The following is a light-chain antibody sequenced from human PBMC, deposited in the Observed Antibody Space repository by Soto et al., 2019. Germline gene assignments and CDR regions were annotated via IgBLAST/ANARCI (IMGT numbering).Light chain of an antibody. J-gene: IGKJ4*01. V-gene: IGKV3-11*01. CDR1: QSVSSY. Sequence: EIVLTQSPATLSLSPGERATLSCRASQSVSSYLAWYQQKPGQAPRLLIYDASNRATGIPARFSGSGSGTDFTLTISSLEPDGCAVYYCQQRSDWPSTFGGGTKVQIK. CDR3: QQRSDWPST. CDR2: DAS.